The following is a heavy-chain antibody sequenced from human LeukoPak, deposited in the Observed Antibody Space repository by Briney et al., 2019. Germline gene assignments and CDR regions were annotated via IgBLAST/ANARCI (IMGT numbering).Heavy chain of an antibody. J-gene: IGHJ1*01. CDR1: GFTFSSYG. CDR2: ISYDGSNK. V-gene: IGHV3-30*18. D-gene: IGHD1-26*01. CDR3: AKAPGWELKRYFQH. Sequence: PGRSLRLSCAASGFTFSSYGMHWVRQAPGKGLEWVAVISYDGSNKYYADSVKGRFTISRDNAKNSLFLQMNSLRAEDTALYYCAKAPGWELKRYFQHWGQGTLVTVSS.